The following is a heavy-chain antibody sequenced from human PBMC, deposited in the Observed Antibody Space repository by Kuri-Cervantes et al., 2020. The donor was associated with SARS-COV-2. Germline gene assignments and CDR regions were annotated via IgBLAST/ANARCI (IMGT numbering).Heavy chain of an antibody. CDR2: IKQDGSEK. CDR3: AREGDRITSDYYFDY. J-gene: IGHJ4*02. V-gene: IGHV3-7*01. D-gene: IGHD1-20*01. CDR1: GFTFSSYW. Sequence: GESLKISCAASGFTFSSYWMSWVRQAPGKGLEWVANIKQDGSEKYYVDSVKGRFTISRDNAKNSLYLQMNSLRAEDTAVYYCAREGDRITSDYYFDYWGQGTRVTVSS.